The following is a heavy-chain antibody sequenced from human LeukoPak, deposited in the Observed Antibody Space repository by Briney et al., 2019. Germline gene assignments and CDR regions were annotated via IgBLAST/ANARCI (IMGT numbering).Heavy chain of an antibody. CDR1: GFTFDDYG. D-gene: IGHD3-10*01. Sequence: GGSLRLSCAASGFTFDDYGMHWVRQGPGKGLEWVSLISWNGVSTYYADSVKGRFTISRDNSKNSLYLQMNSLRAEDTALYYCAKDMAAYYYASGNIDYWGQGTLVTVSS. CDR3: AKDMAAYYYASGNIDY. J-gene: IGHJ4*02. CDR2: ISWNGVST. V-gene: IGHV3-43D*03.